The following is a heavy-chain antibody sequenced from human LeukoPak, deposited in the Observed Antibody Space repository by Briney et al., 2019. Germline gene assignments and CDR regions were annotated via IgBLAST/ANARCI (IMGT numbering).Heavy chain of an antibody. CDR3: ARDLYGDSDY. CDR1: GGTFSSYA. J-gene: IGHJ4*02. D-gene: IGHD4-17*01. V-gene: IGHV1-69*04. CDR2: IIPILGIA. Sequence: ASVKVSCKASGGTFSSYAISWLRQAPGQGLEWMGRIIPILGIANYAQKFQGRVTITADKSTSTAYMELSSLRSEDTAVYYCARDLYGDSDYWGQGTLVTVSS.